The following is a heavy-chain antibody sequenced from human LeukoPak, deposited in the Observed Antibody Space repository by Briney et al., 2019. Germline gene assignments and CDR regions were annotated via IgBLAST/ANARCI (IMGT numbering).Heavy chain of an antibody. D-gene: IGHD5-12*01. CDR3: ASTNGYDYHFDY. V-gene: IGHV1-3*01. CDR1: GYTFTSYA. J-gene: IGHJ4*02. Sequence: ASVKVSCKASGYTFTSYAMHWVRQAPGQRLEWMGWINAGNGNTKYSQKFQGRVTMTRDTSTSTVYMEVSSLRSEDTAVYYCASTNGYDYHFDYWGQGTLVTVSS. CDR2: INAGNGNT.